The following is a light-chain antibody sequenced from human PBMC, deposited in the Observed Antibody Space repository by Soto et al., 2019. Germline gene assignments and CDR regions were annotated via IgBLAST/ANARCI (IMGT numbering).Light chain of an antibody. CDR3: SLYTSSNTYV. Sequence: QSVLTQPASVSGSPGQSITISCTGSSSDIGGYHYVSWYQQHPGKAPKLMIYEVSSRPSGVSNRFSASKPGNTASLTISGLQAEDEADYYCSLYTSSNTYVFGTGTKVTVL. CDR2: EVS. CDR1: SSDIGGYHY. J-gene: IGLJ1*01. V-gene: IGLV2-14*01.